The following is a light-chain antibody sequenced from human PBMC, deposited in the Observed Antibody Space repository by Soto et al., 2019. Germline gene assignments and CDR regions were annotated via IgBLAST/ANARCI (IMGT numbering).Light chain of an antibody. CDR3: QQQGT. J-gene: IGKJ2*01. V-gene: IGKV3-20*01. CDR1: RSLSSSY. CDR2: AAS. Sequence: EIVLTQSPGTLSLSPGERATLSCRASRSLSSSYVVWYQQKPGQAPWLLIYAASRRATGIPDRFSGSGSATVYTLSISTLEPEDFAVYYCQQQGTFGQGTKLEIK.